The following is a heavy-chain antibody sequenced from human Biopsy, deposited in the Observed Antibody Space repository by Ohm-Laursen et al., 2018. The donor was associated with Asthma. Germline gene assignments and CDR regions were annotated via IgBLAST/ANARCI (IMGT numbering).Heavy chain of an antibody. Sequence: SQTLSLPCAVSGRSISSSSYYWGWIRQPPGWGLGWIGSIYYSGSTYSNPSLKSRVTISVDTSQNRFSLKLSSVTAADTAVYYCAMSPTRGPEGWEAFAFDIWGQGTMVTVSS. V-gene: IGHV4-39*01. CDR1: GRSISSSSYY. CDR3: AMSPTRGPEGWEAFAFDI. D-gene: IGHD1-26*01. J-gene: IGHJ3*02. CDR2: IYYSGST.